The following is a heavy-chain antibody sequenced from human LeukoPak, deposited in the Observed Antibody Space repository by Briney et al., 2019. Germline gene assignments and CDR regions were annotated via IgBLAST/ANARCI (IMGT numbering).Heavy chain of an antibody. CDR1: GFTFSSYV. D-gene: IGHD3-22*01. CDR2: IWYDGSNK. Sequence: GGSLRLSCAASGFTFSSYVMHWVRQTPGKGLEWVAVIWYDGSNKYYADSVKGRFTISRDDSKNTVYLQMSSLRADDTAVYYCARARNYYDNSGLFDYRGQGTLVTVSS. V-gene: IGHV3-33*01. J-gene: IGHJ4*02. CDR3: ARARNYYDNSGLFDY.